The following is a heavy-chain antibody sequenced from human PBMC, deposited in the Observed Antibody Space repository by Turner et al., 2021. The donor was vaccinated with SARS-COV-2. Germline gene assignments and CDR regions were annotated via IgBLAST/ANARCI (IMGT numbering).Heavy chain of an antibody. CDR2: FNPEDGET. CDR1: GYTLTELS. CDR3: ATGYQLRVNWFDP. D-gene: IGHD2-2*01. J-gene: IGHJ5*02. Sequence: QVQLVQSGAEENKPGASVKVPCKISGYTLTELSMYWVRQAPGKGLEGMGGFNPEDGETIYAQNFQGRVTMTEDTSTDTAYMELSSLRSEDTAVYFCATGYQLRVNWFDPWGQGTLVTVSS. V-gene: IGHV1-24*01.